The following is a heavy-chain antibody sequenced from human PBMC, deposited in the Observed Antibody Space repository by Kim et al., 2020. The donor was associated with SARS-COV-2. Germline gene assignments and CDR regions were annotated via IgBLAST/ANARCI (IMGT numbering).Heavy chain of an antibody. CDR2: IIPILGIA. J-gene: IGHJ4*02. CDR1: GGTFSSYA. V-gene: IGHV1-69*04. CDR3: ARGGHYYDSSGLYGIFDY. Sequence: SVKVSCKASGGTFSSYAISWVRQAPGQGLEWMGRIIPILGIANYAQKFQGRVTITADKSTSTAYMELSSLRSEDTAVYYCARGGHYYDSSGLYGIFDYWGQGTLVTVSS. D-gene: IGHD3-22*01.